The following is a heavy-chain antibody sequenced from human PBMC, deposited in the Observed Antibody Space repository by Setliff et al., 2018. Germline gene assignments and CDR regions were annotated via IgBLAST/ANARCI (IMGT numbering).Heavy chain of an antibody. D-gene: IGHD3-9*01. Sequence: SLSLSCAASGFTFSSYEMNWVSQAPGKGLEWVSYISSSGSTIFYADSVKGRFTISRDNAKKSLYLQMNSLRAEDTAVYYCACPDILTGLSDYWGQGTLVTVSS. CDR2: ISSSGSTI. CDR3: ACPDILTGLSDY. J-gene: IGHJ4*02. CDR1: GFTFSSYE. V-gene: IGHV3-48*03.